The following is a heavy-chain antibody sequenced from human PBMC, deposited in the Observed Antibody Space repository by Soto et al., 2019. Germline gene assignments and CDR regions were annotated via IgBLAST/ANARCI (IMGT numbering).Heavy chain of an antibody. V-gene: IGHV5-51*01. CDR1: GYTFTNYW. Sequence: GESLKISCKGSGYTFTNYWIGWVRQMPGRGLGWMGIIYPGDSDTRYSPSFEGQVTISADKSSSTAYLQWSSLKDSDTAIYYCARRGSSSPSYNFDFWGQGTPVTVSS. D-gene: IGHD6-13*01. CDR3: ARRGSSSPSYNFDF. CDR2: IYPGDSDT. J-gene: IGHJ4*02.